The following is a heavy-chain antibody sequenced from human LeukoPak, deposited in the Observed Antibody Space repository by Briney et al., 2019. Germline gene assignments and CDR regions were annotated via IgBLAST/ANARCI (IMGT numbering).Heavy chain of an antibody. CDR3: ARGYQEDYYDSSGSLTADY. V-gene: IGHV3-7*01. CDR1: GFTVSSNY. D-gene: IGHD3-22*01. Sequence: GGSLRLSCAASGFTVSSNYMSWVRQAPGKGLEWVANIKQDGSEKYYVDSVKGRFTISRDNAKNSLYLQMNSLRAEDTAVYYCARGYQEDYYDSSGSLTADYWGQGTLVTVSS. CDR2: IKQDGSEK. J-gene: IGHJ4*02.